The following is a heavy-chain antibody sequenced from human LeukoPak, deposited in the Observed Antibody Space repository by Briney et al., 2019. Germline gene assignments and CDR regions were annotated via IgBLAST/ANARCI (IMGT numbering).Heavy chain of an antibody. Sequence: ASVKVSCKASGYTFTSYGISWVRQAPGQGLEWMGWISAYNGSTNYAQKLQGRVTMTTDTSTSTAYMELRSLRSDDTAVYYCARGGYCSGGNCYYPLYWYFDLWGRGTLVTVSS. V-gene: IGHV1-18*04. J-gene: IGHJ2*01. CDR2: ISAYNGST. CDR1: GYTFTSYG. CDR3: ARGGYCSGGNCYYPLYWYFDL. D-gene: IGHD2-15*01.